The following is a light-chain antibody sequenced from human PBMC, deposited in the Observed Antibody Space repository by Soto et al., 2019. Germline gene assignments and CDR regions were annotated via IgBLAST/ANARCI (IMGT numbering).Light chain of an antibody. CDR1: QSVSSNY. J-gene: IGKJ3*01. V-gene: IGKV3-20*01. CDR3: HQYDRSAIFT. CDR2: GAS. Sequence: EIVVTQSPGTLSLSPGERATLSCRASQSVSSNYLAWYQQRPGQAPRLLIYGASTRAAGVPDRFSGSGSGPEFTLTINRLGPEDFAVFYCHQYDRSAIFTFGPGTTVDIK.